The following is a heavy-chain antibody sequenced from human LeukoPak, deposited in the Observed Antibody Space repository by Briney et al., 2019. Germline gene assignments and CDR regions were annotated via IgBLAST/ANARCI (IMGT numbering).Heavy chain of an antibody. V-gene: IGHV3-13*01. J-gene: IGHJ4*02. CDR3: ARARYYSGSLDY. D-gene: IGHD1-26*01. CDR1: GFTFSSYD. Sequence: GRSLRLSCAASGFTFSSYDMHWVRQATGKGLEWVSAIGTAGDTYYPGSVKGRFTISRENAKNSLYLQMNSLRAGDTAVYYCARARYYSGSLDYWGQGTLVTVSS. CDR2: IGTAGDT.